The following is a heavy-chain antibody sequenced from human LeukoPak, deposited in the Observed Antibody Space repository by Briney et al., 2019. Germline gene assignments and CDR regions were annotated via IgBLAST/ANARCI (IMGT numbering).Heavy chain of an antibody. CDR1: GYTFTTYY. Sequence: SVKVSCKASGYTFTTYYKHWVRQAPGQGLEWMGGIIPIFGTANYAQKFQGRVTITADKSTSTAYMELSSLRSEDTAVYYCARGKVAAPGDYYYYYMDVWGKGTTVTVSS. V-gene: IGHV1-69*06. J-gene: IGHJ6*03. D-gene: IGHD6-19*01. CDR2: IIPIFGTA. CDR3: ARGKVAAPGDYYYYYMDV.